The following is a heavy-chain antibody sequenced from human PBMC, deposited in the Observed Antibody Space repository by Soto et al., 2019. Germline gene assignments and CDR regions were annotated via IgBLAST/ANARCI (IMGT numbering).Heavy chain of an antibody. CDR2: MSYDGSNK. Sequence: PGGSLRLSCAASGVTFRRYDMHWVRQAPGKGLEWVAVMSYDGSNKYYTDSVKGRFTISRDNSKNTLYLEMNSLRDEDTAVYYCAKERYDHIWGSSGYYFDSWGQGALVTVSS. CDR1: GVTFRRYD. J-gene: IGHJ4*02. V-gene: IGHV3-30*18. CDR3: AKERYDHIWGSSGYYFDS. D-gene: IGHD3-16*01.